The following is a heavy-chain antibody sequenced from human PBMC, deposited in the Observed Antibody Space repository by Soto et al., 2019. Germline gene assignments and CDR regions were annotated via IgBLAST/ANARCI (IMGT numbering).Heavy chain of an antibody. CDR3: ARGPLREGVQGT. V-gene: IGHV1-8*01. J-gene: IGHJ4*02. D-gene: IGHD3-10*01. CDR2: MNPNSGNT. Sequence: ASVNVPCKASGYTFTSYDINWVRQATGHALELMGWMNPNSGNTGYAQKVKGRVTMTRNTSISTDYLELSSLSSEDTDLYYCARGPLREGVQGTWGQGTLVNVST. CDR1: GYTFTSYD.